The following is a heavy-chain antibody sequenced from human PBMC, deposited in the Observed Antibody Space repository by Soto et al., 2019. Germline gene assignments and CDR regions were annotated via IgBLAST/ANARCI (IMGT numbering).Heavy chain of an antibody. CDR2: ISAYNGNT. D-gene: IGHD2-2*01. V-gene: IGHV1-18*01. CDR3: ARTDIVVVPAPNWFDP. CDR1: GYTFTSYG. J-gene: IGHJ5*02. Sequence: ASVKVSCKASGYTFTSYGISWVRQAPGQGLEWMGWISAYNGNTNYAQKLQGRVTMTTDTSTSTAYMELRSLRSDDTAVYYCARTDIVVVPAPNWFDPCGQGTLVTVSS.